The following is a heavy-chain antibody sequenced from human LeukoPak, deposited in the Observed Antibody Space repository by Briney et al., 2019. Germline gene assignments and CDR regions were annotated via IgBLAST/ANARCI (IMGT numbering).Heavy chain of an antibody. CDR1: GGSISSYY. Sequence: PSETLSLTCSVSGGSISSYYWSWIRQPPGKGLEGGGYIYYSGSNNYNPSLKGPVTISVDTSKNQFSLRLNSVTAADTAVYYCARWNVYGIDAFDVWGPGTMVTVSS. CDR2: IYYSGSN. J-gene: IGHJ3*01. CDR3: ARWNVYGIDAFDV. D-gene: IGHD1-1*01. V-gene: IGHV4-59*12.